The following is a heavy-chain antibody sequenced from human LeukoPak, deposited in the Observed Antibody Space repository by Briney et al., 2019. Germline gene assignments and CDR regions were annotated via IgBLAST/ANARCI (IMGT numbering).Heavy chain of an antibody. Sequence: QSGGSLRLSCAASGFTFSTYGMHWVRQAPGKGLEWVAVITNDGNYEKYADAVRGRFTISRDNSKNTLYLQMNSLSAEDTAVYYCARDSITGDNSLDFWGRGTLVTVSS. CDR3: ARDSITGDNSLDF. J-gene: IGHJ4*02. CDR1: GFTFSTYG. CDR2: ITNDGNYE. D-gene: IGHD7-27*01. V-gene: IGHV3-33*05.